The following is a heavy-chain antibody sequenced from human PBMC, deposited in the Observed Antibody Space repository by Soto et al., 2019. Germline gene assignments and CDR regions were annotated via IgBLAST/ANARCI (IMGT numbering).Heavy chain of an antibody. D-gene: IGHD3-3*01. Sequence: EVQLVESGGGLVQPGGSLRLSCSASGFTFSSYAMHWVRQAPGKGLEYVSGISSLGDITYYADSVKGRFTISRDNSKNTLYFQVSSLRAEDTAVYYCVKSMTGVVILSCFFDYWGQGTLVTVSS. CDR3: VKSMTGVVILSCFFDY. V-gene: IGHV3-64D*06. CDR1: GFTFSSYA. CDR2: ISSLGDIT. J-gene: IGHJ4*02.